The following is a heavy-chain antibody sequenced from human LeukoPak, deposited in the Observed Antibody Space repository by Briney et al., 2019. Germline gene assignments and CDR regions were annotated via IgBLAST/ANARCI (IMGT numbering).Heavy chain of an antibody. CDR3: AREGVQWLVLMSYYYGMDV. J-gene: IGHJ6*02. CDR2: ISADGAKT. Sequence: GGSLRLSCAASGFALDDYVMHWVRQAPGKGLEWVSLISADGAKTFYADSVKDRFTISRDNTRNFLYLQMNSLRTDDTALYFYAREGVQWLVLMSYYYGMDVWGQGTTVTIS. V-gene: IGHV3-43*02. CDR1: GFALDDYV. D-gene: IGHD6-19*01.